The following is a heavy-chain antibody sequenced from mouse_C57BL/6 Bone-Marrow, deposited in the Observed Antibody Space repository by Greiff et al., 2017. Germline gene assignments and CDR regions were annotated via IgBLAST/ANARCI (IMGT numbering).Heavy chain of an antibody. V-gene: IGHV1-80*01. Sequence: QVQLQQSGAELVKPGASVKISCKASGYAFSSYWMNWVKQRPGKGLDWIGQIYPGDGDTNYNGKLTGKATLTADKSSSTAYMQLSSLTSEDSAVYFCARDGFITSFDYWGQGTTLTVSS. CDR2: IYPGDGDT. CDR3: ARDGFITSFDY. J-gene: IGHJ2*01. CDR1: GYAFSSYW. D-gene: IGHD1-1*01.